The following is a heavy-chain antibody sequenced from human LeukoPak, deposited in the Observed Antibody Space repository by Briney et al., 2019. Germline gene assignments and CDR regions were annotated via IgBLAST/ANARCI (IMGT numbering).Heavy chain of an antibody. Sequence: SETLSLTCSVSGDSISTYYWSWIRQPPGKGLEWIGYVYYSGSTNYNPSLRSRVTISVDTSKNQFSLKLTSVTAADTAVYYCARRLAVTGRYYFDYWGPGTLVTVSS. V-gene: IGHV4-59*08. D-gene: IGHD6-19*01. CDR3: ARRLAVTGRYYFDY. J-gene: IGHJ4*02. CDR1: GDSISTYY. CDR2: VYYSGST.